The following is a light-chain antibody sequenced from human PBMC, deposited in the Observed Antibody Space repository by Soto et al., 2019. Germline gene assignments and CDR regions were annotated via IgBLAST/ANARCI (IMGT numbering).Light chain of an antibody. V-gene: IGKV3-20*01. Sequence: EIVLTQSPGTLSLSPGERATLSCRASQSVSSSYLAWYQQKPCQAPRLLIYGASSRATGIPDRFSGSDSGRDFTLIINGVKPEDSAVYYCQQYGSSPYTFGRGTRLEI. CDR2: GAS. J-gene: IGKJ5*01. CDR3: QQYGSSPYT. CDR1: QSVSSSY.